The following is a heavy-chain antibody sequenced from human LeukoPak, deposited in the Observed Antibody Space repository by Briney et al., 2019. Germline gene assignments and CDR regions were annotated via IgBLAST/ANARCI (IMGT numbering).Heavy chain of an antibody. D-gene: IGHD4-17*01. Sequence: AGGSLRLSCAASGFPFSASAMTWVRQAPGKGLEWVSHILSTGTTYYADSVRGRFTISRGNSKNTLYLLMTSLRADDTAVYYCATVKYDYGDPVGWFDPWGQGTLVTVSS. J-gene: IGHJ5*02. CDR1: GFPFSASA. V-gene: IGHV3-23*01. CDR2: ILSTGTT. CDR3: ATVKYDYGDPVGWFDP.